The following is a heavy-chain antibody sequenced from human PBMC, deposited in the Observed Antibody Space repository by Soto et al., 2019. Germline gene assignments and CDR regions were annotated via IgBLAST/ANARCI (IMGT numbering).Heavy chain of an antibody. CDR1: GASLSGYY. J-gene: IGHJ4*02. D-gene: IGHD3-9*01. V-gene: IGHV4-59*01. CDR2: IFYTGST. Sequence: SETLSLTCTVSGASLSGYYWAWIRQPPGKGLEWIGNIFYTGSTDYNPSLKSRITMSLDTSRSHFSLKIRSVTTADTAVYYCARVDWGSFDYWVQGTLVTVSS. CDR3: ARVDWGSFDY.